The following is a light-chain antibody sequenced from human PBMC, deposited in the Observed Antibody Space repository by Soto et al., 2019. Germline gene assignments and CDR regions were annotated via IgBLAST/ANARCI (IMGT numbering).Light chain of an antibody. CDR3: QQYNSYPFT. Sequence: DIQMTQSPSTLSASVGDRVTITCRASQSISSWLAWYQQKPGKAPKLLIYDASSLESGVPPRFSGSGSGTEFTLTISSLQPDDFATYYCQQYNSYPFTFGPGTKVYIK. J-gene: IGKJ3*01. V-gene: IGKV1-5*01. CDR1: QSISSW. CDR2: DAS.